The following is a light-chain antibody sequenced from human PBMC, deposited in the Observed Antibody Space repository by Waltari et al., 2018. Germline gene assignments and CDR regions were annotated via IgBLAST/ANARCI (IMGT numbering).Light chain of an antibody. J-gene: IGLJ3*02. CDR3: QTGGHGTWV. Sequence: QLVLTQSPSASASLGASVKLTCTLSSGHSSYVIAWLQQQPEKGPRYLMRVNSDGRHSRGDEIPDRFSGSSSGAERYLTISSLQSEDEADYYCQTGGHGTWVFGGGTKLTVL. CDR2: VNSDGRH. V-gene: IGLV4-69*01. CDR1: SGHSSYV.